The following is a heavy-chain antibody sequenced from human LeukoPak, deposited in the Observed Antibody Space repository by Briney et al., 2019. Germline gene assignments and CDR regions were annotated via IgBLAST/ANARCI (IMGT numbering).Heavy chain of an antibody. D-gene: IGHD3-10*01. V-gene: IGHV1-2*02. CDR2: INPNSGGT. Sequence: GASVKVSCKASGYTFTGYYMHWVRQAPGQGLEWMGWINPNSGGTNYAQKFQGRVTMTRDTSISTAYMELSRLRSDDTAVYYCARVKPYGPRSYPWGLYYMDVWGKGTTVTISS. CDR3: ARVKPYGPRSYPWGLYYMDV. J-gene: IGHJ6*03. CDR1: GYTFTGYY.